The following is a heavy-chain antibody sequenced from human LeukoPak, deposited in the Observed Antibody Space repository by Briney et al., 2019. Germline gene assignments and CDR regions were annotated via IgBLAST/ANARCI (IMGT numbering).Heavy chain of an antibody. Sequence: PGGSLRLSCAASGFTFSSYSMNWVRQAPGKGLEWVSSISSSSSYIYYADSVKGRFTISRDNAKNSLYLQVNSLRAEDTAVYYCARDRVFADGYSRFDLWGRGTLVTVSS. CDR1: GFTFSSYS. CDR3: ARDRVFADGYSRFDL. V-gene: IGHV3-21*01. CDR2: ISSSSSYI. D-gene: IGHD5-24*01. J-gene: IGHJ2*01.